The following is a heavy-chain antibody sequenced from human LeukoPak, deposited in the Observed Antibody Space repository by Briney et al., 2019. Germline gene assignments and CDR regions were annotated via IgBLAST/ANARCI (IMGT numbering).Heavy chain of an antibody. CDR3: AKRGDRSGWSYYFDY. CDR2: ISYDGSNK. Sequence: GGSLRLSCAASGFTFSSYGMHWVRQAPGKGLEWVAVISYDGSNKYYADSVKGRFTISRDNSENTLYLQMSSLTDEDTAVYFCAKRGDRSGWSYYFDYWGQGTLVTVSS. CDR1: GFTFSSYG. J-gene: IGHJ4*02. V-gene: IGHV3-30*18. D-gene: IGHD6-19*01.